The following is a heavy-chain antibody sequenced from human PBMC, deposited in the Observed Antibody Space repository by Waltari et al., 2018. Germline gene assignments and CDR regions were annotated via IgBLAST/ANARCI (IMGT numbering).Heavy chain of an antibody. Sequence: QVQLVQSGAEVKKPGSSVKVSCKASGGTFSSYAISWVRQAPGQGLEWMGRIIPTLGTANYAQKFQGRGTITADKATSTAYMELSSLRSEDTAVYYCARVKYQLLEKNWFDPWGQGTLVTVSS. D-gene: IGHD2-2*01. V-gene: IGHV1-69*08. CDR3: ARVKYQLLEKNWFDP. CDR2: IIPTLGTA. CDR1: GGTFSSYA. J-gene: IGHJ5*02.